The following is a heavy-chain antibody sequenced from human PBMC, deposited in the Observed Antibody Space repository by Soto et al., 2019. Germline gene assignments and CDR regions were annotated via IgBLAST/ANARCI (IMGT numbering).Heavy chain of an antibody. V-gene: IGHV3-7*01. Sequence: GGSVRLSCAAPGFTFGSYGMSWVRQGPGKGLEWLATIKMDASEKKYVDSVKGRFTMSRDNAKNSLYLQMDSLRAEDTAVYYCARAPKVSGSAQTRPDFWGQGSLVTVSS. CDR2: IKMDASEK. CDR3: ARAPKVSGSAQTRPDF. D-gene: IGHD6-6*01. J-gene: IGHJ4*02. CDR1: GFTFGSYG.